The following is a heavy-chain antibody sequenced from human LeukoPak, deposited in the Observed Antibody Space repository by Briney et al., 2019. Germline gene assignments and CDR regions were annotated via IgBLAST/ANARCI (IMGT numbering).Heavy chain of an antibody. Sequence: ASVKVSCKASGYTFTSYGISWVRQAPGQGLEWMGWISAYNGNTNYAQKLQGRVTMTTDTSTSTAYMELRSLRSDDTAVYYCARLYYDFWSGYFSNYYYYMDVWGKGTTVTVSS. CDR1: GYTFTSYG. V-gene: IGHV1-18*01. CDR2: ISAYNGNT. D-gene: IGHD3-3*01. CDR3: ARLYYDFWSGYFSNYYYYMDV. J-gene: IGHJ6*03.